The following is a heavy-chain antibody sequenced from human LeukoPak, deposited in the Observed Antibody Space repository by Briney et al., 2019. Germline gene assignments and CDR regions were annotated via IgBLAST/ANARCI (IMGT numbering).Heavy chain of an antibody. CDR3: AKDSAATMPRELDY. CDR1: GVTLSSYA. CDR2: ISSSGSGGNT. J-gene: IGHJ4*02. V-gene: IGHV3-23*01. Sequence: YPGGSLRLSCAASGVTLSSYAMSWARQAPGKGLEWVSGISSSGSGGNTYYADSVKGRFTISRDSSKNTLFLHMNSLRAEDTAVYYCAKDSAATMPRELDYWGQGTLVTVSS. D-gene: IGHD5-12*01.